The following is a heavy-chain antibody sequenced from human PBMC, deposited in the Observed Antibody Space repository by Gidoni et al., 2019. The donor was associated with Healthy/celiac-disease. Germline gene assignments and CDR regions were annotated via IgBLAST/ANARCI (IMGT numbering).Heavy chain of an antibody. CDR3: AHSYSSGWYKNEYFQH. J-gene: IGHJ1*01. Sequence: QITLKESGPTLVKPTQTLTLTCTFSGFSLSTSGVGVGWIRQPPGKALEWLALIYWDDDKRYSPSLKSRLTITKDTSKNQVVLTMTNMDPVDTATYYCAHSYSSGWYKNEYFQHWGQGTLVTVSS. CDR2: IYWDDDK. D-gene: IGHD6-19*01. CDR1: GFSLSTSGVG. V-gene: IGHV2-5*02.